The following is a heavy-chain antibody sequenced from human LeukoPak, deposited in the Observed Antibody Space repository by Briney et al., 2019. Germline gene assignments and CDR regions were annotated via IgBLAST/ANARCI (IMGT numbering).Heavy chain of an antibody. CDR3: ARSRIAVAVGWFDP. D-gene: IGHD6-19*01. CDR2: ISAYNGNT. J-gene: IGHJ5*02. Sequence: GASVKVSCKASGYTFTSYGISWVRQAPGQGLEWMGWISAYNGNTNYAQKLQGRVTMTTDTSTSTAYMELSSLRSEDTAVYYCARSRIAVAVGWFDPWGQGTLVTVSS. CDR1: GYTFTSYG. V-gene: IGHV1-18*01.